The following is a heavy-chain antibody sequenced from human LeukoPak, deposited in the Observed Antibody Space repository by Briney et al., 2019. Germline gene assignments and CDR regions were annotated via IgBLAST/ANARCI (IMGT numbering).Heavy chain of an antibody. CDR1: GFIFSDYD. CDR3: ARGAASGGYDY. J-gene: IGHJ4*02. D-gene: IGHD3-10*01. CDR2: ITSNGGRT. V-gene: IGHV3-64*01. Sequence: GGSLTLSCAASGFIFSDYDVHWVRQAPGKGLDFVSAITSNGGRTFYANSVKGRFTISRDNSKNALYLQMDSLRADDMAVYYCARGAASGGYDYWGQGALVTVSS.